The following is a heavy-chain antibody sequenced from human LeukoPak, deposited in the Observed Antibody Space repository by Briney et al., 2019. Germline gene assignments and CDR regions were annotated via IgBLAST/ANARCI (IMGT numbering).Heavy chain of an antibody. V-gene: IGHV4-59*02. CDR2: IHYSGLT. CDR1: GGSVNGYY. CDR3: ARDPPEDEWNSLDS. D-gene: IGHD1-7*01. Sequence: SETLSLTCTVSGGSVNGYYWNWIRQAPGKGREWIGFIHYSGLTVYSPSLQSRVSMSVDTSRNQFSLDLSSVTAADTALYYCARDPPEDEWNSLDSWGQGILVTVSS. J-gene: IGHJ4*02.